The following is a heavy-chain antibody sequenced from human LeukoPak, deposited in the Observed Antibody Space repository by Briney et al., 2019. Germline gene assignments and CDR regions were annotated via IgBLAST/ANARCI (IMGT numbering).Heavy chain of an antibody. J-gene: IGHJ4*02. V-gene: IGHV4-4*08. D-gene: IGHD6-13*01. Sequence: GSLRLSCAASGFTFSSYNMNWVRQAPGKGLEWIGRIYISGSTNYKSSLKSRVTISVDTSKNQFSLKLSSVTAADTAVYYCASGHSSSWRRGGYYFDYWGQGTLVTVSS. CDR1: GFTFSSYN. CDR2: IYISGST. CDR3: ASGHSSSWRRGGYYFDY.